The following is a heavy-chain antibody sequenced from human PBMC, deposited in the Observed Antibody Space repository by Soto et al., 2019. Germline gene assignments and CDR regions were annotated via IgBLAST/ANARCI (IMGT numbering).Heavy chain of an antibody. CDR3: AKARFIAVDGGGGSSRRPSGAVFDY. CDR1: GFTFSSYA. Sequence: GGSLRLSCAASGFTFSSYAMSWVRQAPGKGLEWVSAISGSGGSTYYADSVKGRFTISRDNSKNTLYLQMNSLRAEDTAVYYCAKARFIAVDGGGGSSRRPSGAVFDYWGQGTLVTVSS. D-gene: IGHD6-19*01. J-gene: IGHJ4*02. CDR2: ISGSGGST. V-gene: IGHV3-23*01.